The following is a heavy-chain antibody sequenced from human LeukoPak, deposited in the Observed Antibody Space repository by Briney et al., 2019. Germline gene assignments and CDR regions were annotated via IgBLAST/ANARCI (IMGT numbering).Heavy chain of an antibody. J-gene: IGHJ4*02. V-gene: IGHV4-61*01. CDR3: ARLTNSYGYVLLDY. Sequence: PSETLSLTCTVSGDSVSSGSYYWSWIRQPPGKGLEWIGYIYYSGSTNYNPSLKSRVTISIDTSKNQFSLKLSSVTAADTAVYYCARLTNSYGYVLLDYWGQGTLVTVSS. CDR2: IYYSGST. D-gene: IGHD5-18*01. CDR1: GDSVSSGSYY.